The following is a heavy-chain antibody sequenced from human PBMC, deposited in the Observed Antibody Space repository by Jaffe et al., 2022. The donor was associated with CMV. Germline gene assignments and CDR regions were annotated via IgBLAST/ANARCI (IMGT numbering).Heavy chain of an antibody. CDR1: GFSLSTSGVG. Sequence: QITLKESGPTLVKPTQTLTLTCTFSGFSLSTSGVGVGWIRQPPGKALEWLALIYWNDDKRYSPSLKSRLTITKDTSKNQVVLTMTNMDPVDTATYYCAHRRLVYCSSTSCSGQNFDYWGQGTLVTVSS. CDR3: AHRRLVYCSSTSCSGQNFDY. J-gene: IGHJ4*02. V-gene: IGHV2-5*01. D-gene: IGHD2-2*01. CDR2: IYWNDDK.